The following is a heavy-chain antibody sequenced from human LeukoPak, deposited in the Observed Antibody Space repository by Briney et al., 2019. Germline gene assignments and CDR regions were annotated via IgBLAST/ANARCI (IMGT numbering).Heavy chain of an antibody. CDR2: INPDSKYI. V-gene: IGHV3-21*01. CDR3: ARGRYCSTTNCYSYYYYYTMDV. D-gene: IGHD2-2*02. CDR1: AFALSTCT. J-gene: IGHJ6*02. Sequence: GGSLRLSCAASAFALSTCTMEWVRLAPGKGLEWVSSINPDSKYIYYRDSVRGRFTISRDNAKNSLYLQMNSLRAEDTAVYYCARGRYCSTTNCYSYYYYYTMDVWGQGTTVTVSS.